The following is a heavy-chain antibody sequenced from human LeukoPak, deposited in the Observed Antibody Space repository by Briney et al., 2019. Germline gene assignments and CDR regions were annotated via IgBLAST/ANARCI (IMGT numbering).Heavy chain of an antibody. CDR3: ARATVVTFDY. CDR2: IYYSGST. Sequence: SETLSLTCTVSGGSISSYYWSWIRQPPGKGLEWIGYIYYSGSTNYNPSLKSRVTISVDTSKNQFSLKLSSVTAADTAVYYCARATVVTFDYWGQGTLVTVSS. V-gene: IGHV4-59*08. D-gene: IGHD4-23*01. CDR1: GGSISSYY. J-gene: IGHJ4*02.